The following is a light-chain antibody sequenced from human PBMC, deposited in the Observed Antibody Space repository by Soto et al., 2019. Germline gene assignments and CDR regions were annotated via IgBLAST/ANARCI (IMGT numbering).Light chain of an antibody. CDR3: KKYDHAPLT. J-gene: IGKJ4*01. CDR2: AAY. V-gene: IGKV1-27*01. Sequence: DIQMTQSPSSLSASVGDRVTITCRASQGIGNYLAWYQQRPGKVHKLLIYAAYTLQSGVQSRFSGSGSGPDFTLTIRSLQPEDVATYYCKKYDHAPLTFGGGTKVDIK. CDR1: QGIGNY.